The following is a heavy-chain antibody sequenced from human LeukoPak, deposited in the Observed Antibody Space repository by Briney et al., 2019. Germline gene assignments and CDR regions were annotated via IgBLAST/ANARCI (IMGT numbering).Heavy chain of an antibody. CDR3: ARVYGDHDAFDI. CDR2: IYYTGST. D-gene: IGHD4-17*01. V-gene: IGHV4-61*01. CDR1: GGSVSSGSYY. J-gene: IGHJ3*02. Sequence: SETLSLTCTVSGGSVSSGSYYWSWIRQPPGKGLEWIGYIYYTGSTNYNPSLKSRATISVDTSKNQFSLKLSSVTAADTAVFYCARVYGDHDAFDIWGEGTMVTVSS.